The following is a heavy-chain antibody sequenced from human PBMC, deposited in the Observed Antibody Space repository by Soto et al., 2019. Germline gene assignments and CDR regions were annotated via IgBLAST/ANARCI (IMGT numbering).Heavy chain of an antibody. Sequence: QGQLVQSGGEAKKPGASVKVSCKASGYTFTRYSISWVRQAPGQGLEWMGWISGYNGDTNYAQKFQGRVTMTIDTSTSTAYMELRSLTSDDTAVYYCAKNGQPPYYYYGMDVWGQGTTVTVSS. CDR1: GYTFTRYS. CDR2: ISGYNGDT. J-gene: IGHJ6*02. V-gene: IGHV1-18*01. D-gene: IGHD2-8*01. CDR3: AKNGQPPYYYYGMDV.